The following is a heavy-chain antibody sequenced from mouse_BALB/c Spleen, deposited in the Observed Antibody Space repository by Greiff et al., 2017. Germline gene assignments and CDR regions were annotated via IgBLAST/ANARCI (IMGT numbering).Heavy chain of an antibody. CDR2: IRLKSNNYAT. J-gene: IGHJ4*01. D-gene: IGHD1-2*01. CDR1: GFTFSNYW. V-gene: IGHV6-6*02. CDR3: TRDYGYGYAMDY. Sequence: EVKLVESGGGLVQPGGSMKLSCVASGFTFSNYWMNWVRQSPEKGLEWVAEIRLKSNNYATHYAESVKGRFTISRDDSKSSVYLQMNNLRAEDTGIYYCTRDYGYGYAMDYWGQGTSVTVSS.